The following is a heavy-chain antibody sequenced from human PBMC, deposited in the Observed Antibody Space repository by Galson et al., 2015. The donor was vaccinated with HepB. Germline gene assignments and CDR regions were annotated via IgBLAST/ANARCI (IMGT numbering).Heavy chain of an antibody. J-gene: IGHJ3*02. D-gene: IGHD1-1*01. CDR2: IEIGNTFI. V-gene: IGHV3-21*01. CDR3: ARDLGTSRRAYDI. Sequence: SLRLSCAASGFTLSTYNMNWVRQAPGKGLEWVPFIEIGNTFIKYTESVKGRFTISRDDAKNSLYLRMSSLRAEDTALYYCARDLGTSRRAYDIWGQGTLVTVSS. CDR1: GFTLSTYN.